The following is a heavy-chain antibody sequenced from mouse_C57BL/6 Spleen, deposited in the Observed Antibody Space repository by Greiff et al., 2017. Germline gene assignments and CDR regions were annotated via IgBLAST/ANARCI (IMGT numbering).Heavy chain of an antibody. CDR3: ARRGGTTVVIPQAMDY. J-gene: IGHJ4*01. CDR2: ILPGSGST. CDR1: GYTFTGYW. V-gene: IGHV1-9*01. D-gene: IGHD1-1*01. Sequence: QVQLQQSGAELMKPGASVKLSCKATGYTFTGYWIEWVKQRPGHGLEWIGEILPGSGSTNYNEKFKGKATFTADTSSNTAYMQLSSLTTEDSAIYYCARRGGTTVVIPQAMDYWGQGTSVTVSS.